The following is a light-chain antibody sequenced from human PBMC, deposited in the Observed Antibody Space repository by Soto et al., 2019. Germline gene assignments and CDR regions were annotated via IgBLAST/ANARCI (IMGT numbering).Light chain of an antibody. CDR1: YSDVGGYNF. Sequence: QSALTQPASATGSPGQSITISCTGTYSDVGGYNFVSWYQQHPGKAPKVMIYDVSDRPSGVSDRFSGSKSGNTASLTISGLQPEDEAYYYCSSYTSISTVVFGGGTKLTVL. J-gene: IGLJ3*02. CDR3: SSYTSISTVV. V-gene: IGLV2-14*01. CDR2: DVS.